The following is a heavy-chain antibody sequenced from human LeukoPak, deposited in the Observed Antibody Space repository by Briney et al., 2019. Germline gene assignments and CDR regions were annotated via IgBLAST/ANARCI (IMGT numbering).Heavy chain of an antibody. V-gene: IGHV3-30*02. CDR3: AKESDYYGSGSRWFDP. CDR1: GFTFSSYG. Sequence: PGGSLRLSCAASGFTFSSYGMHWVRQAPGKGLEWVAFIRYDGSNKYYADSVKGRFTISRDNSKNTLYLQMNSLRAEDTAVYYCAKESDYYGSGSRWFDPWGQGTLVTVSS. J-gene: IGHJ5*02. D-gene: IGHD3-10*01. CDR2: IRYDGSNK.